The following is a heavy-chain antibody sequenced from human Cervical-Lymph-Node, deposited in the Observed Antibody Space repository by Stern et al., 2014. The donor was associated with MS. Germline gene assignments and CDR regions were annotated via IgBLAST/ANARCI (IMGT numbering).Heavy chain of an antibody. Sequence: QVQLGQSGAEVKKPGAAVKVSCKASGYPFTNYDINWVRQATGQGLEWMGWMNPNSGATGYTQKFRGRVTMTRDTSIDTAYMELSSLTSEDTAMYYCARGFCNSDSCNYFYWGQGTLVTVSS. CDR2: MNPNSGAT. CDR1: GYPFTNYD. D-gene: IGHD2/OR15-2a*01. J-gene: IGHJ4*02. CDR3: ARGFCNSDSCNYFY. V-gene: IGHV1-8*01.